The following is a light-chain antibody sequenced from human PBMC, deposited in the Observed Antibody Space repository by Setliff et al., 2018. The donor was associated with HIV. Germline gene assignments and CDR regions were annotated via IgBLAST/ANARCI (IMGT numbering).Light chain of an antibody. J-gene: IGLJ1*01. CDR3: CSYAGSNTYV. V-gene: IGLV2-23*02. Sequence: QSVLTQPRSVSGSPGQSVTISCTGTSSDVGSYNLVSWYQQHPGKAPKLMIYEVSRRPSGVSNRLSGSKSGNTASLTISGLQAEDEADYYCCSYAGSNTYVFGAGTKVTVL. CDR1: SSDVGSYNL. CDR2: EVS.